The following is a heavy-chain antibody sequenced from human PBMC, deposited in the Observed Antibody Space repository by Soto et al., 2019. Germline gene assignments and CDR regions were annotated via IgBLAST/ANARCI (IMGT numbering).Heavy chain of an antibody. Sequence: EVQLLESGGGLVQPGGSLRIYCAASGFTFSKYSMSWVRQAPGKGLEWVSGISGIGGSTYYADSVKGRFTISRDNSKNTLYLQMNSLRAEDTAVYSCAKSYGDTWKLYYFDYWGQGTLVTVSS. CDR3: AKSYGDTWKLYYFDY. CDR2: ISGIGGST. V-gene: IGHV3-23*01. D-gene: IGHD1-20*01. CDR1: GFTFSKYS. J-gene: IGHJ4*02.